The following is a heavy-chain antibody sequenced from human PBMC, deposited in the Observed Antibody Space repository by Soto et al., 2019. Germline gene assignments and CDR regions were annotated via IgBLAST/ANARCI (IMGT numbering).Heavy chain of an antibody. J-gene: IGHJ5*02. CDR2: MYYSETT. V-gene: IGHV4-59*01. CDR1: GASINDYY. D-gene: IGHD6-13*01. Sequence: LSLTCTVSGASINDYYWSWIRQTPGKGLEWVGFMYYSETTKYNPSLKGRVNMSLDTSKNQVSLHLKSVTAADTAVYYCARANSSTWYKLEYKWFDPWGQGTLVTVSS. CDR3: ARANSSTWYKLEYKWFDP.